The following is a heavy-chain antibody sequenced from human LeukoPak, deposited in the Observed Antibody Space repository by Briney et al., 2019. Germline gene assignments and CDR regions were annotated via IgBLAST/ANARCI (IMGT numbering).Heavy chain of an antibody. CDR2: IKSIGNSYAT. D-gene: IGHD3-9*01. CDR1: GFTFSGCA. J-gene: IGHJ4*02. V-gene: IGHV3-73*01. Sequence: GGSLRLSCAASGFTFSGCAMHWVRQASGKGLEWVGRIKSIGNSYATEYAASVKGRFTISRDDSKSTAYLQMNSLNTEDTAVYYCASLRILTGYPIDYFDYWGQGTLVTVSS. CDR3: ASLRILTGYPIDYFDY.